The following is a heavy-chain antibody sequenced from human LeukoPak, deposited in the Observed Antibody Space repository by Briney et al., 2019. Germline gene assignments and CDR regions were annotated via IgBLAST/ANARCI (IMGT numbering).Heavy chain of an antibody. CDR2: IYPGDSDT. V-gene: IGHV5-51*01. D-gene: IGHD1-26*01. CDR1: GYSFTSYW. J-gene: IGHJ4*02. CDR3: ARQGGSYYSPFDY. Sequence: GESLQISCKGSGYSFTSYWIGWVRQLPGKGLEWMGIIYPGDSDTRYSPSFQGQVTISADKSISTVYLQWSSLKASDTAMYYCARQGGSYYSPFDYWGQGTLVTVSS.